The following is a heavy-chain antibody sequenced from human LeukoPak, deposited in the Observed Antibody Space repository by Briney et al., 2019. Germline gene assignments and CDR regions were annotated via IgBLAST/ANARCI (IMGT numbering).Heavy chain of an antibody. Sequence: PGGSLRLSCAASGFTFDDYGMSWVRQAPGKGLEWVSGINWNGGSTGYADSVKGLFTISRDNAKNSLYLQMNSLRAEDTALYYCARGFWYYDILTGYYTRTSFYYFDYWGQGTLVTVSS. J-gene: IGHJ4*02. D-gene: IGHD3-9*01. CDR3: ARGFWYYDILTGYYTRTSFYYFDY. CDR1: GFTFDDYG. CDR2: INWNGGST. V-gene: IGHV3-20*04.